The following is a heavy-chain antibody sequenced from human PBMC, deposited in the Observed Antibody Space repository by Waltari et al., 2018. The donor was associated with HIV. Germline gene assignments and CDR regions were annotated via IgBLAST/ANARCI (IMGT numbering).Heavy chain of an antibody. J-gene: IGHJ4*02. CDR3: ATPSERNCGGDCYNLDY. CDR1: GYSFTAFY. CDR2: IKPNSGGT. D-gene: IGHD2-21*02. Sequence: QVQLVQSGAEVKNHGASVRVSCKASGYSFTAFYMHWVRQPTGQGLEWMGWIKPNSGGTKFAQKFQGRVTLTTDTSISTAYMELSRLIGDDTAVYYCATPSERNCGGDCYNLDYWGQGTLVTVSS. V-gene: IGHV1-2*02.